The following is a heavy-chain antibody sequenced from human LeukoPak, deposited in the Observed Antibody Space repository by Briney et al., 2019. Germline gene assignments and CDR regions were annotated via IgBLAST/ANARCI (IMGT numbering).Heavy chain of an antibody. CDR2: ISGSGGST. V-gene: IGHV3-23*01. CDR1: GFTFSSYA. D-gene: IGHD2-8*01. CDR3: AKDGKVYAIYIVY. Sequence: PGGSLRLSCATSGFTFSSYAMSWVRQAPGKGLEWVSAISGSGGSTYYADSVKGRFTISRDNSKNTLYLQMNSLRAEDTVVYYCAKDGKVYAIYIVYWGQGTLVTVSS. J-gene: IGHJ4*02.